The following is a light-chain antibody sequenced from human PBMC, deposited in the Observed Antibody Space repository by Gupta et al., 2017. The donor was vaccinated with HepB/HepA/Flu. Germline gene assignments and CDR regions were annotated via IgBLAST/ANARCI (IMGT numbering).Light chain of an antibody. CDR2: SAS. CDR3: QQSYNTPSLT. J-gene: IGKJ4*01. V-gene: IGKV1-39*01. Sequence: DIEMTQSPSSLSASVGDRVTITCRASQSISTYVNWYQQKPGKAPELLIYSASSLKSGVPSRFSGSGSGTDFALTISSLQPEDFSTYYCQQSYNTPSLTFGGGTRVEIK. CDR1: QSISTY.